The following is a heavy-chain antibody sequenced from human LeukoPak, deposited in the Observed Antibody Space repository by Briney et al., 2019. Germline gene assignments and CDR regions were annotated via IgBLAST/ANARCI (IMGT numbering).Heavy chain of an antibody. V-gene: IGHV1-2*02. CDR3: ARLIYRGWLDY. Sequence: ASVKVSCKASGYTFTGYYRHWVRQAPGQGLEWMGWINPNSGGTNYAQKFQGRVTMTRDTSISTAYMELSRLRSVDTAVYYCARLIYRGWLDYWGQGTLVTVSS. D-gene: IGHD1-26*01. CDR1: GYTFTGYY. J-gene: IGHJ4*02. CDR2: INPNSGGT.